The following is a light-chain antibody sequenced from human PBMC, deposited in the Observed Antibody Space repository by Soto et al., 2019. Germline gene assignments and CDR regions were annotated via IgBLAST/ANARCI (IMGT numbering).Light chain of an antibody. J-gene: IGKJ1*01. CDR3: QRYDTSPLT. V-gene: IGKV1-5*03. Sequence: DIQMTQSPYTLSASVGDSVTITCRASQRISYWLAWFQQKPGKAPKLLITAASNLEAGVPSTFSGSGYGTEFTLTISSLQPDDFASYSCQRYDTSPLTLGQGTKVDIK. CDR2: AAS. CDR1: QRISYW.